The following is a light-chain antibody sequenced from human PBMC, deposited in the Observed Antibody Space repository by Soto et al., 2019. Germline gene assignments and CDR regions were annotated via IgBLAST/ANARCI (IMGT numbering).Light chain of an antibody. CDR3: FSFTNTSTHV. Sequence: QSALTQPASLSGSPGQSITNSCTGTSSDIGAYDYVSWFQQHPGKAPKLMISEVNNRPSGVSNRVSGSKSDNTAYLAISGLQVEDEAEYFCFSFTNTSTHVFGAGTKGTVL. V-gene: IGLV2-14*01. CDR1: SSDIGAYDY. J-gene: IGLJ1*01. CDR2: EVN.